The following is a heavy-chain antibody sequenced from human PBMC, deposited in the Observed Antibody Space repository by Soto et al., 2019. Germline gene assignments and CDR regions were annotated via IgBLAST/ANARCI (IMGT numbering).Heavy chain of an antibody. CDR2: ISAAGDP. V-gene: IGHV3-13*05. Sequence: EVQLVESGGGLVQPGGSLRLSCEASGFTFRNYDMHWVRQGTGKGLEWVSGISAAGDPDYADSVEGRFTISRENAQISFFLQMNSLRVGDTAVYYCARTDRDFYGLEVWGQGTTVIVSS. CDR1: GFTFRNYD. J-gene: IGHJ6*02. CDR3: ARTDRDFYGLEV.